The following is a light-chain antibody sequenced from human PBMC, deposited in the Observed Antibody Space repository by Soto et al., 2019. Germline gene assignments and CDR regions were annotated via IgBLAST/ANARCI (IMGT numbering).Light chain of an antibody. CDR1: SSNIGSNY. J-gene: IGLJ1*01. Sequence: QSVLTQPPSASGTPGQRVTISCSGSSSNIGSNYVYWYQQLPGTAPKLLIYRNNQRPSGVPDRFSGSKSGTSASLAISGLRSEDEADYYCAAWDDSRSGGKVFGTGTKLTVL. V-gene: IGLV1-47*01. CDR3: AAWDDSRSGGKV. CDR2: RNN.